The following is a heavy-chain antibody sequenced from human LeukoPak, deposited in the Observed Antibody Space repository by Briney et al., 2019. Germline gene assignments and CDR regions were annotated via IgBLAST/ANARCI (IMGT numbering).Heavy chain of an antibody. V-gene: IGHV4-59*01. CDR2: ISNSGST. CDR1: NGSLSSYY. J-gene: IGHJ4*02. D-gene: IGHD3-10*01. CDR3: ASHNYYGSGSLDY. Sequence: SETLSLTCTVSNGSLSSYYWNWIRQPPGKGLEWIGYISNSGSTNYNPSLKSRVTISVDTSKNQFSLKLSSVTAADTAVYYCASHNYYGSGSLDYWGQGTLVTVSS.